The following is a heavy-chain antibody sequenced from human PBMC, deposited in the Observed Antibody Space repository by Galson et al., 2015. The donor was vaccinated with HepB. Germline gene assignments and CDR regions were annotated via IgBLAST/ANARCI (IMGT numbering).Heavy chain of an antibody. CDR1: GDSVSNNNAA. Sequence: CAISGDSVSNNNAAWYWIRQSPSRGLEWLGRTYYRSKWYSDYAISVRSRIPINPDTSKNQFSLQLSSVTPEDTAVYYCARVSGTIYYYGVDVWGQGTTVTVSS. D-gene: IGHD6-13*01. J-gene: IGHJ6*02. V-gene: IGHV6-1*01. CDR3: ARVSGTIYYYGVDV. CDR2: TYYRSKWYS.